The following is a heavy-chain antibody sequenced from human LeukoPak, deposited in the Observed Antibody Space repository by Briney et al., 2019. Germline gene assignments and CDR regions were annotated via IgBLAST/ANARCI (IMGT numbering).Heavy chain of an antibody. CDR3: ARDFYASGFYFWFDP. J-gene: IGHJ5*02. V-gene: IGHV4-4*07. CDR1: GGYTGSHY. Sequence: SSETLSLICSVSGGYTGSHYWSWIRQPAGKGLEWIGRISPSGTTHYNPSLGSRVTMSVDTSKNYFSLRLSSVTAADTAVYYCARDFYASGFYFWFDPGGQGILVTVSS. D-gene: IGHD2/OR15-2a*01. CDR2: ISPSGTT.